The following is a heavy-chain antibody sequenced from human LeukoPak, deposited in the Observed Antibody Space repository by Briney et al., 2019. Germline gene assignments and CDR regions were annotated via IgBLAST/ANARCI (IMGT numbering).Heavy chain of an antibody. Sequence: GASVKVSCKASGYTFTSYYIHWVRQAPGQGLEWMGWINPNSGGTNYAQEFQGRVTMTRDTSISTAYMELRRLRSDDTAVYYCARLYYFDYWGQGTLVTVSS. CDR3: ARLYYFDY. CDR2: INPNSGGT. V-gene: IGHV1-2*02. CDR1: GYTFTSYY. J-gene: IGHJ4*02.